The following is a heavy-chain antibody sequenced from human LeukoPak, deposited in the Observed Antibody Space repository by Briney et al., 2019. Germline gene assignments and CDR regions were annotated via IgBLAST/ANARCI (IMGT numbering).Heavy chain of an antibody. J-gene: IGHJ3*02. CDR1: GFTFSSYG. Sequence: GGSLRLSCAASGFTFSSYGMHWVCQAPGKGLEWVAFIRYDGSNKYYADSVKGRFTISRDNSKNTLYLQMNSLRAEDTAVYYCAKLLWHSSFDAFDIWGQGTMVTVSS. CDR2: IRYDGSNK. D-gene: IGHD2-2*01. CDR3: AKLLWHSSFDAFDI. V-gene: IGHV3-30*02.